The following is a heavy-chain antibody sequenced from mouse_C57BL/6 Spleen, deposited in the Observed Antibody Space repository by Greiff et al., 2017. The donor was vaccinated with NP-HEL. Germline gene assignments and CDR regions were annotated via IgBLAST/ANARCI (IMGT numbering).Heavy chain of an antibody. J-gene: IGHJ4*01. CDR1: GYTFTSYW. Sequence: VQLQQPGAELVKPGASVKLSCKASGYTFTSYWMHWVKQRPGQGLEWIGMIHPNSGSTNYNEKFKSKATLTVDKSSSKAYMQLSSLTSEDAAVYYCARRDPPAEDYWGQGTSVTVAS. CDR2: IHPNSGST. CDR3: ARRDPPAEDY. V-gene: IGHV1-64*01.